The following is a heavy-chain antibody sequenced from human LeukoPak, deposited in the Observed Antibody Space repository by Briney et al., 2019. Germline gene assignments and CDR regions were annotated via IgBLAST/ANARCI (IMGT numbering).Heavy chain of an antibody. CDR1: GFTVSSNY. CDR2: IYSGGST. V-gene: IGHV3-53*01. J-gene: IGHJ3*02. CDR3: ASSQTRYYDSSGYSEDAFDI. Sequence: GGSLRLSCAASGFTVSSNYMSWVRQAPGKGLEWVSVIYSGGSTYYADSVKGRFTISRDDSKNTLYLQMNSLRAEDTAVYYCASSQTRYYDSSGYSEDAFDIWGQGTMVTVSS. D-gene: IGHD3-22*01.